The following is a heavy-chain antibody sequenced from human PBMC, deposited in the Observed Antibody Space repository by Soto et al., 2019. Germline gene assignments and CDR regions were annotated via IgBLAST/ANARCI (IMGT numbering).Heavy chain of an antibody. Sequence: QVQLVESGGGVVQHGRSLRLSCAPSGFTFSNYAMHWVRQAPGKGLEWVAVISYDGSNKYYADSVKGRFTISRDNSKNTLYLQMNSLRAEDTAVYYCARDKRDLRFLEWSYYFDYWGQGTLVTVSS. D-gene: IGHD3-3*01. CDR2: ISYDGSNK. CDR1: GFTFSNYA. J-gene: IGHJ4*02. CDR3: ARDKRDLRFLEWSYYFDY. V-gene: IGHV3-30-3*01.